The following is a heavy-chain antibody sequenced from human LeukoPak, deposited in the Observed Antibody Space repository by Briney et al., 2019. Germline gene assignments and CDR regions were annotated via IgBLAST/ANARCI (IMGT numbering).Heavy chain of an antibody. V-gene: IGHV1-69*05. CDR3: ARGRTYYYDSSGYYYAY. CDR1: GGTFSSYA. CDR2: IIPIFGTA. D-gene: IGHD3-22*01. J-gene: IGHJ4*02. Sequence: SVKVSCKASGGTFSSYAISWVRQAPGQGLEWMGGIIPIFGTANYAQKFQGRVTITTDESTSTAYMELSSLRSEDTAVYYCARGRTYYYDSSGYYYAYWGQGTLVTVSS.